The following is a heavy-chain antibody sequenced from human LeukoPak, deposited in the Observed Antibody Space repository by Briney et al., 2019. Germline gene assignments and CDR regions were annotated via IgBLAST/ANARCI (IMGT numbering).Heavy chain of an antibody. CDR2: INPNSGGT. J-gene: IGHJ3*02. Sequence: GASVKVSCKASGYTFTGYYMHWVRQAPGQGLEWMGWINPNSGGTNYAQKFQGRVTMTRDTSISTAYMELSRLRSDDTAVYYCARDRVLRYFDWLLNDAFDIWGQGTMVTVSS. CDR1: GYTFTGYY. V-gene: IGHV1-2*02. D-gene: IGHD3-9*01. CDR3: ARDRVLRYFDWLLNDAFDI.